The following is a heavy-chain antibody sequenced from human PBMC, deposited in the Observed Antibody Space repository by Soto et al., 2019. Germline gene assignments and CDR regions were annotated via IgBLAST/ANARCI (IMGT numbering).Heavy chain of an antibody. D-gene: IGHD3-10*01. J-gene: IGHJ4*02. CDR2: INPILSMS. V-gene: IGHV1-69*02. Sequence: QVQLVQSGADVKKPGSSVRVSCKASGDTFNFYSINWVRQAPGLGLQWMGRINPILSMSNYAPRFQGRVTMNADKSTSTAYMELSSLRSEDTAMYYCATSYGSGYRAFDSWGQGALVTVSS. CDR1: GDTFNFYS. CDR3: ATSYGSGYRAFDS.